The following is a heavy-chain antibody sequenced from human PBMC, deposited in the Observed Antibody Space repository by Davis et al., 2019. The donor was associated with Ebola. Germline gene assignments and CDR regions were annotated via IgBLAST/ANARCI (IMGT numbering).Heavy chain of an antibody. Sequence: PGGSLRLSCAASGFTFSSYAMHWVRQAPGKGLEWVAVISYDGSNKYYADSVKGRFTISRDNSKNTLYLQMNSLRAEDTAVYYCARERYDSSGYYLDYWGQGTLVTVSS. CDR2: ISYDGSNK. J-gene: IGHJ4*02. CDR1: GFTFSSYA. V-gene: IGHV3-30-3*01. D-gene: IGHD3-22*01. CDR3: ARERYDSSGYYLDY.